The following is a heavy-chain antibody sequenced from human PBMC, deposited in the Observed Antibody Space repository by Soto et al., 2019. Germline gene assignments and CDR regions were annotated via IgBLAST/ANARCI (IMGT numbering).Heavy chain of an antibody. V-gene: IGHV1-69*12. D-gene: IGHD2-21*02. J-gene: IGHJ4*02. CDR1: GGTFSSYA. CDR2: IIPIFGTA. CDR3: ARGFEEYCGGDCSEPFDY. Sequence: QVQLVQSGAEVKKPGSSVKVSCKASGGTFSSYAISWVRQAPGQGLEWMGGIIPIFGTANYAQKFQGRVAITADESTSTAYMELSSLRSEDTAVYYCARGFEEYCGGDCSEPFDYWGQGTLVTVSS.